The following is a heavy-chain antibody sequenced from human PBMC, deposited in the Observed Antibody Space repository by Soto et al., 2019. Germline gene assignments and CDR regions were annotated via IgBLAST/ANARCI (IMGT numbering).Heavy chain of an antibody. CDR1: CGSISSGGYY. CDR2: IYYSGST. V-gene: IGHV4-31*03. CDR3: ARDWTTGYYYYGMDV. Sequence: PSETLSLTCTVSCGSISSGGYYWSWIRQHPGKGLEWIGYIYYSGSTYYNPSLKSRVTISVDTSKNQFSLKLSSVTAADTAVYYCARDWTTGYYYYGMDVWGQGTTVTVSS. J-gene: IGHJ6*02. D-gene: IGHD1-1*01.